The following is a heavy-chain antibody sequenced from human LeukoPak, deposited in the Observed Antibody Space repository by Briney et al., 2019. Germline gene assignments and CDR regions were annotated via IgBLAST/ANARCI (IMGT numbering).Heavy chain of an antibody. CDR3: AKGLVVVAATNYFDY. D-gene: IGHD2-15*01. V-gene: IGHV3-23*01. Sequence: PGGSLRLSCAASGFTFDDYGMSWVRQAPGKGLEWVSAISGSGGGTYYADSVKGRFTISRDNSKNTLYLQMNSLRAEDTAVYYCAKGLVVVAATNYFDYWGQGTLVTVSS. J-gene: IGHJ4*02. CDR1: GFTFDDYG. CDR2: ISGSGGGT.